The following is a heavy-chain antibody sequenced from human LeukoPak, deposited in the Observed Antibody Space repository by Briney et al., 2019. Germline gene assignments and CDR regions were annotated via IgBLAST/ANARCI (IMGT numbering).Heavy chain of an antibody. CDR1: GGSISSYY. J-gene: IGHJ6*02. V-gene: IGHV4-59*01. Sequence: SESLSLTCTVSGGSISSYYWSWIRQPPGKGLEWIGYIYYSGSTNYNPSLKSRVTISVDTSKNQFSLKLSSVTAADTAVYYCARDPDSSSALHDDYYYYGMDVWGQGTTVTVSS. CDR2: IYYSGST. CDR3: ARDPDSSSALHDDYYYYGMDV. D-gene: IGHD6-6*01.